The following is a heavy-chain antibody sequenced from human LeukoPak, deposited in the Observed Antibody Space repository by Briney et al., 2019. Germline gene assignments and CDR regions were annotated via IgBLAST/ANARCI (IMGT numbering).Heavy chain of an antibody. CDR3: ARHNLKLGDRYYFDY. J-gene: IGHJ4*02. V-gene: IGHV1-69*05. CDR2: IIPIFGTA. CDR1: GGTFSSYA. D-gene: IGHD7-27*01. Sequence: ASVKVSCKASGGTFSSYAISWVRQAPGQGLEWMGGIIPIFGTANYAQKFQGRVTITTDESTSTAYMELSSLRSEDTAVYYCARHNLKLGDRYYFDYWGQGTLVTVSS.